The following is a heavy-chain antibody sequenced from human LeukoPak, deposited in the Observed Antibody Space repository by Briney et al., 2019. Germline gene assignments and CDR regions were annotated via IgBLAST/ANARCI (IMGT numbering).Heavy chain of an antibody. CDR1: GFTYSSYS. Sequence: GGSLRLSCAASGFTYSSYSMNWVRQAPGKGLEWVSYISYSSSTIYYADSVKGRFTISRDNAKNSLYLQMNSLRAEDTAVYYCASDVSSGSYYHYWGQGTLVTVSS. CDR2: ISYSSSTI. CDR3: ASDVSSGSYYHY. V-gene: IGHV3-48*01. D-gene: IGHD3-10*01. J-gene: IGHJ4*02.